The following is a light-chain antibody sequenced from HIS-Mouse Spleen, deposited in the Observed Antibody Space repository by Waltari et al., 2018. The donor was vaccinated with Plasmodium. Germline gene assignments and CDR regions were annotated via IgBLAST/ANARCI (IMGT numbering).Light chain of an antibody. CDR3: QQYNNWSFT. CDR2: GAS. J-gene: IGKJ3*01. V-gene: IGKV3-15*01. Sequence: EIVMTQSPATLSVSPGERATLSCRASQRVSSNLAWSQQKPGQAPRLLIYGASTRATGIPARFSGSGSGTEFTLTISSRQSEDFAVYYCQQYNNWSFTFGPGTKVDIK. CDR1: QRVSSN.